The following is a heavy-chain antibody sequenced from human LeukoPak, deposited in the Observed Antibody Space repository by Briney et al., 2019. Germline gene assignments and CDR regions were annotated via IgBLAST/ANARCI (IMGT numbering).Heavy chain of an antibody. V-gene: IGHV3-23*01. CDR2: ISGSGGST. CDR3: ATQVATLLSYFDY. J-gene: IGHJ4*02. D-gene: IGHD1-26*01. Sequence: GGSLRLSCAASGFTFSSYAMSWVRQAPGKGLEWVSAISGSGGSTYYADSVKGRFTISRDNLKNTLYLQMNSLTAEDTAVYYCATQVATLLSYFDYWDQGTLVTVSS. CDR1: GFTFSSYA.